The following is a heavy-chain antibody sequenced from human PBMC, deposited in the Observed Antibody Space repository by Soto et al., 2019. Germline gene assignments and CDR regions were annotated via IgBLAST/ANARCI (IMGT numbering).Heavy chain of an antibody. CDR2: MNPNSGNT. CDR3: ARHRRGYDFWSGYYTIGVFDY. D-gene: IGHD3-3*01. V-gene: IGHV1-8*01. CDR1: EYTFTSYD. Sequence: ASVKVSCKASEYTFTSYDINWVRQATGQGLEWMGWMNPNSGNTGYAQKFQGRVTMTRNTSISTAYMELSSLRSEDTAVYYCARHRRGYDFWSGYYTIGVFDYWGQGTLVTVSS. J-gene: IGHJ4*02.